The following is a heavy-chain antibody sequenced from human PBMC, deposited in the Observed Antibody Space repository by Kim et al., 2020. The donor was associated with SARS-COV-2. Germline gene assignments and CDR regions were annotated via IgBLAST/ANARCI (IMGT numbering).Heavy chain of an antibody. Sequence: SETLSLTCTVSGGSISSGDYYWSWIRQPPGKGLEWIGYIYYSGSTYYNPSLKSRVTISVDTSKNQFSLKLSSVTAADTAVYYCARVRTAGYYFYFDYWGQGTLVTVSS. V-gene: IGHV4-30-4*01. D-gene: IGHD3-9*01. J-gene: IGHJ4*02. CDR3: ARVRTAGYYFYFDY. CDR1: GGSISSGDYY. CDR2: IYYSGST.